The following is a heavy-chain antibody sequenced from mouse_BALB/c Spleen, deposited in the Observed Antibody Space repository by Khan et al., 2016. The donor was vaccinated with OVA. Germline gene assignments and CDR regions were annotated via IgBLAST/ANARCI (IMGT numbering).Heavy chain of an antibody. CDR3: ARPTYRYAFVY. CDR2: IIYTGYT. CDR1: GDSITTGY. Sequence: EVQLQESGPSLVKPSQTLSLTYSVTGDSITTGYWNWIRKFPGNKLEYMGYIIYTGYTYYNPSLKSRISITRHTSNNQYYLQLNSVTDEDTATYYCARPTYRYAFVYWGQGPLVTVSA. J-gene: IGHJ3*01. D-gene: IGHD2-14*01. V-gene: IGHV3-8*02.